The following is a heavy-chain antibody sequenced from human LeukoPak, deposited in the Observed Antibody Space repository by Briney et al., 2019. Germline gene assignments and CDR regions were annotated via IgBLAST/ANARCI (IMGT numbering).Heavy chain of an antibody. D-gene: IGHD3-10*01. CDR3: AKDPQFGELLSVWFDP. J-gene: IGHJ5*02. V-gene: IGHV3-23*01. CDR2: ISGSGGST. Sequence: GGSLRLSCAAPGFTFSSYAMSWVRQAPGKGLEWVSAISGSGGSTYYADSVKGRFTISRDNSKNTLYLQMNSLRAEDTAVYYCAKDPQFGELLSVWFDPWGQGTLVTVSS. CDR1: GFTFSSYA.